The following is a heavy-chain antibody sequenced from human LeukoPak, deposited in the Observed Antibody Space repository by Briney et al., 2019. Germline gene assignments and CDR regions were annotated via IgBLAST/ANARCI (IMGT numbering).Heavy chain of an antibody. J-gene: IGHJ4*02. CDR1: GFTFSRYA. CDR2: ISGSGGST. D-gene: IGHD6-13*01. V-gene: IGHV3-23*01. Sequence: HTGGSLRLSCAASGFTFSRYAMTWVRQAPGKGLEWVLSISGSGGSTDYADSVKGRFTISRDNSNNTLYLQMNSLRAEDTAVYYCARHSRGRWYVFDYWGQGTLVTVSS. CDR3: ARHSRGRWYVFDY.